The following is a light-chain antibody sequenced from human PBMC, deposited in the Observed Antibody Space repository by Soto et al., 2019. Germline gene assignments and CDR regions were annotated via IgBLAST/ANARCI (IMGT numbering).Light chain of an antibody. CDR3: HQSYSTPPGT. J-gene: IGKJ2*01. CDR2: AAS. V-gene: IGKV1-39*01. CDR1: QSISSY. Sequence: DIQMTQSPSSLSASVGDRVTITCRASQSISSYLNWYQQKPGKAPKLLIYAASSLQSGVPSRFSARGSGNDFTLNIRSLQPEDFANYYCHQSYSTPPGTFGQGTKVDIK.